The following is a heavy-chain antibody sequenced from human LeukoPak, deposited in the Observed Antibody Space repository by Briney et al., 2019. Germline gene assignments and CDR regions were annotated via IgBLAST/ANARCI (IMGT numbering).Heavy chain of an antibody. Sequence: GGSLRLSCAASGFTFSSYGMHWVRQAPGKGLEWVAVIWYDGSNKYYADSVKGRFTISRDNFKNTLYLQMNSLRAEDTAVYYCARDLTMHYYGSGSYMFCWGQGTLVTVSS. V-gene: IGHV3-33*01. D-gene: IGHD3-10*01. CDR3: ARDLTMHYYGSGSYMFC. J-gene: IGHJ4*02. CDR2: IWYDGSNK. CDR1: GFTFSSYG.